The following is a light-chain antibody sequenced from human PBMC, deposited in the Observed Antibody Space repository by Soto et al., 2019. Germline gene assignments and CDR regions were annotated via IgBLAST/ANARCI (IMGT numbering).Light chain of an antibody. CDR2: GGS. CDR1: QWFSSNH. J-gene: IGKJ1*01. Sequence: IFLTQYTGTRALSRGERATLSCRASQWFSSNHLAWYQQKPGQAPRLLIYGGSSRATGIPVRFSGSGSETDFTLTITRLEPEDFAVYYCQQYSSSRTFGQGTMVDTK. CDR3: QQYSSSRT. V-gene: IGKV3-20*01.